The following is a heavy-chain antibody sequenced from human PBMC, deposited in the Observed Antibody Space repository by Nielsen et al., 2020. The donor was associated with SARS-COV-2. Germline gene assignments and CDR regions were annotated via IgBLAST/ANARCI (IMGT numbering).Heavy chain of an antibody. CDR1: GGSISGDFHY. CDR3: AGGYRSGRKNWFDP. V-gene: IGHV4-31*03. CDR2: IYYSGTT. J-gene: IGHJ5*02. D-gene: IGHD3-10*01. Sequence: SETLSLTCSVSGGSISGDFHYWTWIRQHPGKGLEWIGFIYYSGTTYYNPSLKSRLSISVDTSNNQFSLTLTFVTAADTAVYYCAGGYRSGRKNWFDPWGQGALVTVSS.